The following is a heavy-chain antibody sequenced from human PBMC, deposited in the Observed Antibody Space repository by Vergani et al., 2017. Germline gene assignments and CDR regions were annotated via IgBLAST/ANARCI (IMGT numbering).Heavy chain of an antibody. CDR2: INHSGST. CDR3: ARGRGPSY. D-gene: IGHD2-15*01. J-gene: IGHJ4*02. CDR1: GGSISSYY. Sequence: VQLQESGPGLVKPSETLSLTCTVSGGSISSYYWSWIRQPPGKGLEWIVEINHSGSTNYNPSLKSRVTISVDTSKNQFSLKLSSVTAADTAVYYCARGRGPSYWGQGTLVTVSS. V-gene: IGHV4-34*01.